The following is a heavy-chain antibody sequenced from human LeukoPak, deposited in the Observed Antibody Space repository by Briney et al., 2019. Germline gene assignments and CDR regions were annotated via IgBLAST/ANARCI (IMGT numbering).Heavy chain of an antibody. V-gene: IGHV4-59*01. CDR1: GVSMTNYY. CDR3: TRVGRSLHWNPGY. CDR2: ISDSGKN. J-gene: IGHJ4*02. D-gene: IGHD1-1*01. Sequence: SETLSLTCTVSGVSMTNYYWSWIRQPPGKGLEWVGCISDSGKNNYNPSLRSRVTTSVDTSKNQFSLKLSSVTAADTAVYYCTRVGRSLHWNPGYWGQGTLVTVSS.